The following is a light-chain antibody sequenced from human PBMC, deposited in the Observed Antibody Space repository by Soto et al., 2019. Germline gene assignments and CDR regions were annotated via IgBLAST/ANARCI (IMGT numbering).Light chain of an antibody. CDR2: KSS. CDR1: KSISSS. CDR3: QQYNSYPYT. J-gene: IGKJ2*01. V-gene: IGKV1-5*03. Sequence: DIQMTQSSASRSASVGDRVTLTCGASKSISSSLSWYQHKPGKPPQLMFYKSSSLEGGVASRLSGSGSGTEFPITISSLQPDDFATCYSQQYNSYPYTFGQGTKGDIK.